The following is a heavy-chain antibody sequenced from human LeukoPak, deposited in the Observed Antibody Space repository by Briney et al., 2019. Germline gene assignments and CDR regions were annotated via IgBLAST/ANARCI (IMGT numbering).Heavy chain of an antibody. V-gene: IGHV3-30*03. CDR3: ARGSDFWSGYKYYYYGMDV. CDR2: ISYDGSNK. CDR1: GFTFSNYG. J-gene: IGHJ6*02. Sequence: GGSLRLSCTASGFTFSNYGMHWVRQAPGKGLEWVAVISYDGSNKYCADSVKGRFTISRDNSKNTLYLQMNSLRAEDTAVYYCARGSDFWSGYKYYYYGMDVWGQGTTVTVSS. D-gene: IGHD3-3*01.